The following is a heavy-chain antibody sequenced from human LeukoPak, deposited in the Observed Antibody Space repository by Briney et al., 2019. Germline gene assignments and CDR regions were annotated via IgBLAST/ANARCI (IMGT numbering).Heavy chain of an antibody. J-gene: IGHJ4*02. V-gene: IGHV3-30*02. CDR1: GFIFSNSV. Sequence: PGGSLRLSCVASGFIFSNSVMHWVRQAPGKGLEWVAFIRKDGSGTYYADSVKGRFTISRDNSKNTVHLQMSSLGAEDTAVYYCAEGDSYGFDYWGQGSLVTVSS. D-gene: IGHD5-18*01. CDR2: IRKDGSGT. CDR3: AEGDSYGFDY.